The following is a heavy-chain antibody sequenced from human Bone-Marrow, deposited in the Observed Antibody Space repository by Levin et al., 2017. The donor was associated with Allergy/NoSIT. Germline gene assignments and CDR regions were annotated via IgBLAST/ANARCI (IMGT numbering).Heavy chain of an antibody. V-gene: IGHV1-3*01. CDR2: INAGTGNT. D-gene: IGHD6-19*01. Sequence: GESLKISCKASGFTFSSYAIHWVRQAPGQRLEWMGCINAGTGNTRYSEKFQGRVTITRDTSARTAYMEVSSLRSEDTAVYYCATDSSGWSPGGYWGQGTLVTVSS. CDR1: GFTFSSYA. CDR3: ATDSSGWSPGGY. J-gene: IGHJ4*02.